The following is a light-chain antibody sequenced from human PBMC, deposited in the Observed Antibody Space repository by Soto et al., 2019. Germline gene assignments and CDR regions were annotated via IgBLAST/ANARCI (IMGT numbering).Light chain of an antibody. Sequence: DIQMTQSPSSLSSSVGDRVTITCRASQSISSYLNWYQQKPGNAPKLLIYAASSLQIGVPSRFSGSGSGTDFTLTISRLQPEDFATYYCQQSYSTPATFGQGTKVEIK. CDR1: QSISSY. CDR2: AAS. CDR3: QQSYSTPAT. J-gene: IGKJ1*01. V-gene: IGKV1-39*01.